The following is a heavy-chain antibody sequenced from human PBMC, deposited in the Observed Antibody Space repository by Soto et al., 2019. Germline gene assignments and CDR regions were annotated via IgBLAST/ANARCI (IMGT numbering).Heavy chain of an antibody. CDR2: IYPGDSDT. J-gene: IGHJ4*02. CDR1: GYSFTSYW. V-gene: IGHV5-51*01. D-gene: IGHD3-10*01. CDR3: ARGAMVRGVIISFDY. Sequence: PGESLKISCKGSGYSFTSYWIGWVRQMPGKGLEWMGIIYPGDSDTRYSPSFQGQVTISADKSISTAYLQWSSLKASDTAMYYCARGAMVRGVIISFDYWGQGTLVTVSS.